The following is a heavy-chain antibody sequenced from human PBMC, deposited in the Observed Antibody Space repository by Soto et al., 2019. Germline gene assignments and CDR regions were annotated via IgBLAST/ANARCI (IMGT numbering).Heavy chain of an antibody. CDR2: IYYSGST. J-gene: IGHJ4*02. Sequence: TLSLTCTVSGGSISSYYWSWIRQPPGKGLEWIGYIYYSGSTNYNPSLKSRVTISVDTSKNQFSLKLSSVTAADTAVYYCARVTGVRYSYGYYFDYWGQGTLVTVSS. V-gene: IGHV4-59*01. D-gene: IGHD5-18*01. CDR1: GGSISSYY. CDR3: ARVTGVRYSYGYYFDY.